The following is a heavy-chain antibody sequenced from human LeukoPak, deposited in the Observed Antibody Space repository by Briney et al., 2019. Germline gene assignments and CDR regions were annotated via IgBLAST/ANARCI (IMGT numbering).Heavy chain of an antibody. CDR1: GGTFSSYA. Sequence: ASVKVSCKASGGTFSSYAISWVRQAPGQGLEWMGWINPNSGGTNYAQKFQGRVTMTRDTSISTAYMELSRLRSDDTAVYYCAICVLWSDAFDIWGQGTMVTVSS. D-gene: IGHD3-3*01. V-gene: IGHV1-2*02. CDR2: INPNSGGT. J-gene: IGHJ3*02. CDR3: AICVLWSDAFDI.